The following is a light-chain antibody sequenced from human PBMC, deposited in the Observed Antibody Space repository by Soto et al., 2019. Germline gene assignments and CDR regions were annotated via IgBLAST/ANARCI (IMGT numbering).Light chain of an antibody. J-gene: IGKJ1*01. CDR1: QGIGDT. CDR3: QQYGGSPRT. CDR2: DTS. V-gene: IGKV3-15*01. Sequence: EIIMTQSPATLSVSPGEGVTLSCRASQGIGDTLAWYQHKPGQTPRLLIYDTSARATGVPARFSGSRSGTDFTLTITRLEPEDFAVYYCQQYGGSPRTFGQGTKVDIK.